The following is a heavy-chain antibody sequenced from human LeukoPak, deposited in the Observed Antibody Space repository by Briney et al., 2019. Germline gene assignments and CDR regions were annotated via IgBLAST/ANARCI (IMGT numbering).Heavy chain of an antibody. Sequence: GGSLRLSCAASGFTFSSYGMSWVRQAPGKGLEWVSAISGSGGSTYYADSVKGRFTISRDNSKNTLYLQMNSLRAEDTAVYYCAKARVNDYGPFYYMDVWGKGTTVTISS. D-gene: IGHD4-17*01. CDR1: GFTFSSYG. CDR2: ISGSGGST. V-gene: IGHV3-23*01. CDR3: AKARVNDYGPFYYMDV. J-gene: IGHJ6*03.